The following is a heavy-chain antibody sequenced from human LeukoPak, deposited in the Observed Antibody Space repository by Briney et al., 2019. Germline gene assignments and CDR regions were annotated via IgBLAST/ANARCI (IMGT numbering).Heavy chain of an antibody. CDR3: ATRQWLAPPPDS. CDR1: GFTFSKYW. V-gene: IGHV3-74*01. D-gene: IGHD6-19*01. J-gene: IGHJ4*02. Sequence: GGSLRLPCAASGFTFSKYWMLWVRQAPGKGLESVSRINTDGTVTTYADSVKGRFTVSRDNADNTMFLQMNSVRDEDTAVYYCATRQWLAPPPDSWGQGTPVTVSS. CDR2: INTDGTVT.